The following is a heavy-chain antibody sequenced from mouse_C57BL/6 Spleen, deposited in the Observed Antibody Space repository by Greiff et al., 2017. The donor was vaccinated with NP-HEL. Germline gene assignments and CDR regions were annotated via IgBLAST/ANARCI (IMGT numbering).Heavy chain of an antibody. V-gene: IGHV5-17*01. D-gene: IGHD1-1*01. CDR2: ISSGSSTI. CDR1: GFTFSDYG. J-gene: IGHJ2*01. Sequence: EVQLVESGGGLVKPGGSLKLSCAASGFTFSDYGMHWVRQAPEKGLEWVAYISSGSSTIYYADTVKGRFTISRDNAKNTLFLQMTSPRSEDTAMYYCATAGYYGSSFDYWGQGTTLTVSS. CDR3: ATAGYYGSSFDY.